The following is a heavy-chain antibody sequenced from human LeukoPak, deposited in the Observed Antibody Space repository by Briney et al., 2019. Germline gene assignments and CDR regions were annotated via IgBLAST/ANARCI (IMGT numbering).Heavy chain of an antibody. CDR1: GFTFDDYA. D-gene: IGHD6-19*01. CDR3: ARGGKKAVVGTRSPQYFPH. V-gene: IGHV3-9*01. J-gene: IGHJ1*01. Sequence: GGSLRLSCAASGFTFDDYAMHWVRHGPGKGLEWVSGISWNSGSIGYADSVKGRFTISRDNSKNTLYLQMNSLRDEDTAVYYCARGGKKAVVGTRSPQYFPHWGRGTLVTVSS. CDR2: ISWNSGSI.